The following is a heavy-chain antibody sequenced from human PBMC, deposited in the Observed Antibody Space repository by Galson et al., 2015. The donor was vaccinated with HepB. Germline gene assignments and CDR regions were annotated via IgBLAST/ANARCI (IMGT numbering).Heavy chain of an antibody. J-gene: IGHJ3*02. CDR1: GFTFSSYS. Sequence: SLRLSCAASGFTFSSYSMNWVRQAPGKGLEWVSYISSSSTICYADSVEGRFTISRDNAKNSLYLQMNSLRAEDTAVYYCARLYGWKAFDIWGQGTMVTVSS. CDR2: ISSSSTI. V-gene: IGHV3-48*01. CDR3: ARLYGWKAFDI. D-gene: IGHD3-16*01.